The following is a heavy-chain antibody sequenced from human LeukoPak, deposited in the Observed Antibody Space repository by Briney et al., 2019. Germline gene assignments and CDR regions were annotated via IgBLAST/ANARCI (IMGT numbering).Heavy chain of an antibody. Sequence: PGGSLRLSCAASGFTFSSYWMSWVRQAPGKGLEWVANIKQDGSEEYYVDSVKGRFTISRDNAKNSLYLQMNSLRAEDTAVYYCAREQGTHYYDSDGSYSRAGAFDIWGQGTMVTVSS. CDR3: AREQGTHYYDSDGSYSRAGAFDI. J-gene: IGHJ3*02. D-gene: IGHD3-22*01. CDR2: IKQDGSEE. V-gene: IGHV3-7*01. CDR1: GFTFSSYW.